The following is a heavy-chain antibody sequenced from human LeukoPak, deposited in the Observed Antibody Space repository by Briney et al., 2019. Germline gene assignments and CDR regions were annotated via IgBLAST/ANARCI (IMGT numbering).Heavy chain of an antibody. V-gene: IGHV3-66*01. CDR3: ARESSGYYPLFDY. Sequence: GGSLRLSCAASGFSVSHNYMSWVRQAPGKGLEWVSIIYSGGSTYYADSVKGRFTISRDNSKNTLYLQMNSLRAEDTAVYYCARESSGYYPLFDYWGQGTLVTVSS. J-gene: IGHJ4*02. CDR2: IYSGGST. CDR1: GFSVSHNY. D-gene: IGHD3-22*01.